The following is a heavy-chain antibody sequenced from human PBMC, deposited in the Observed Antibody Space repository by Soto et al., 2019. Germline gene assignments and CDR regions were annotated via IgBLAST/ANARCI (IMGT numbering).Heavy chain of an antibody. V-gene: IGHV3-23*01. CDR2: ISGSGDST. CDR1: GFTFSSHA. CDR3: ARDDVLCDGGLCYGVPLDV. D-gene: IGHD2-15*01. Sequence: GSLRLSCGASGFTFSSHAMTWVRQAPGKGLEWVSAISGSGDSTYYADSVKGRFTISRDTSENTLHLQMDSLRAEDTAVYYCARDDVLCDGGLCYGVPLDVWGKVTTVTVSS. J-gene: IGHJ6*04.